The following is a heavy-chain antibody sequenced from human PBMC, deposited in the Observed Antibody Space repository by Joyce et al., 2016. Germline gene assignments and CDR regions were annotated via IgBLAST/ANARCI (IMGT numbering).Heavy chain of an antibody. CDR1: GFTFSNYD. Sequence: EVQLLESGGGLVPPGGSLRLSCAASGFTFSNYDMTWVRQAPGNGLEWVSAISDNGGDIYYADSVKGRFTISRDNLKNILSLQMNGLRAEDTALYYCAKAPPVQGGGLYYYGMDVWGQGTAVTVSS. CDR3: AKAPPVQGGGLYYYGMDV. D-gene: IGHD3-16*01. CDR2: ISDNGGDI. J-gene: IGHJ6*02. V-gene: IGHV3-23*01.